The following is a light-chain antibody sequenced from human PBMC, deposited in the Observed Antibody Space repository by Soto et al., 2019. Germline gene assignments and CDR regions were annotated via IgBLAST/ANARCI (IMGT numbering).Light chain of an antibody. CDR2: DVS. CDR3: QQYNNWPFS. CDR1: QGVTTN. J-gene: IGKJ5*01. Sequence: EIVMTQSPATLSVTPGERATLTCRAGQGVTTNFAWYQQKSGQSPRLLIYDVSTRDTGVPARFSGTGSETDFTLTISGLQSDDSAVYFCQQYNNWPFSFGRGTRLEIK. V-gene: IGKV3-15*01.